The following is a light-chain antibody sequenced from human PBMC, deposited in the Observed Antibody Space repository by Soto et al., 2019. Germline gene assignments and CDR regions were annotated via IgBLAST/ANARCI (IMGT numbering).Light chain of an antibody. CDR1: SSDIGGYNY. CDR2: EVT. V-gene: IGLV2-14*01. J-gene: IGLJ1*01. CDR3: CSYTTTTTPFV. Sequence: QSALTQPASVSGSPGQSITTSCTGTSSDIGGYNYVSWYQQHPGKAPKLMISEVTNRPSGVSNRFSGSKSGNTASLTISGIQTEDEADYYCCSYTTTTTPFVFGTGTKLTVL.